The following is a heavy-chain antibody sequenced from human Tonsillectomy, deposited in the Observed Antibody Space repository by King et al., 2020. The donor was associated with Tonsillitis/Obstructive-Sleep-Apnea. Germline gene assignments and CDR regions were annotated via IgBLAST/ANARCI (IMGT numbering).Heavy chain of an antibody. V-gene: IGHV4-34*01. CDR1: GGSFSGFY. CDR3: ARAPYCSGGRCFDDAFDI. J-gene: IGHJ3*02. D-gene: IGHD2-15*01. CDR2: INHSGNT. Sequence: VQLQQWGAGLLKPSETLSLTCAVYGGSFSGFYWNLIRQPPGKGLEWIGEINHSGNTNYNPSRKSRVTISVDTSKNQFSLKLTSVTAADTAVYYCARAPYCSGGRCFDDAFDIWGQGTMVTVSS.